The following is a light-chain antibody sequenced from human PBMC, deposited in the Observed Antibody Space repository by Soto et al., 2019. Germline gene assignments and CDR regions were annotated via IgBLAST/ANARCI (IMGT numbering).Light chain of an antibody. J-gene: IGLJ1*01. CDR1: SSDVGGYNY. Sequence: QSVLTQPAPVSVSPGQSITISCTGTSSDVGGYNYVSWYQQHQGKAPKLIIYDVINRPSGVSNRFSGSKSGNTASLTISGLQAEDEADYYCSSYTSSSTYVFGTGTKVTVL. CDR3: SSYTSSSTYV. CDR2: DVI. V-gene: IGLV2-14*03.